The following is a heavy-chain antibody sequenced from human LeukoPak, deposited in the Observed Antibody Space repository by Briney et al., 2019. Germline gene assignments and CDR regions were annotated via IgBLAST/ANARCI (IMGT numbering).Heavy chain of an antibody. V-gene: IGHV1-2*02. D-gene: IGHD5-18*01. CDR1: GYTFTGYY. J-gene: IGHJ4*02. CDR3: AREWADKAMVKTHFDY. Sequence: ASVKVSCKASGYTFTGYYMHWVRQAPGQGLEWMGWINPNSGGTHNAQKFQGRVTMTRDTSISTPYMELSRLRSDDTAVYYCAREWADKAMVKTHFDYWGQGTLVTVSS. CDR2: INPNSGGT.